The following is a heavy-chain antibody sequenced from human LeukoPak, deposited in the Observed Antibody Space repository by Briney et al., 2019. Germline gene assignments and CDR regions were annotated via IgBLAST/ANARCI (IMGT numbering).Heavy chain of an antibody. CDR3: ARLLGESTIYDL. V-gene: IGHV3-7*01. CDR2: INQGATVK. Sequence: PGGSLRLSCAASGFTFSRHWMSWVRQAPGKGLEWVASINQGATVKNYVDSGQGRFIISRDNAKNSLSLQMNSLRAEDTAMSYCARLLGESTIYDLWGQGTLVTVSS. D-gene: IGHD3-16*01. CDR1: GFTFSRHW. J-gene: IGHJ5*02.